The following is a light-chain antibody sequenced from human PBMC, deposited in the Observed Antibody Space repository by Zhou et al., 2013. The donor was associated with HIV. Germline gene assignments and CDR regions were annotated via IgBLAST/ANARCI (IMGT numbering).Light chain of an antibody. V-gene: IGKV3-15*01. CDR2: GSY. CDR1: QSVSSN. J-gene: IGKJ4*01. Sequence: EIVLTQSPGTLSLSPGERATLSCWASQSVSSNLAWYQEKPGQTPRLLMYGSYTRATDIPARFSASGSGTEFTLTITSLQSEDFAVYFCQQYNNFPLTFGGGTKVEIK. CDR3: QQYNNFPLT.